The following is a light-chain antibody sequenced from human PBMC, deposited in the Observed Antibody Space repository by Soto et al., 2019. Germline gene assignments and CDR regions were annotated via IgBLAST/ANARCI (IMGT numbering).Light chain of an antibody. Sequence: QSALTQPASVSGSPGQSITISCTGASSDIASYNLVSWYQHHPGKAPKLMIYEDNQRPSGVSNRFSGSKSGKMASLTISGLQAEEEADYYCCSYAAGGSFVVFGGGTKLTVL. CDR1: SSDIASYNL. CDR3: CSYAAGGSFVV. CDR2: EDN. J-gene: IGLJ2*01. V-gene: IGLV2-23*02.